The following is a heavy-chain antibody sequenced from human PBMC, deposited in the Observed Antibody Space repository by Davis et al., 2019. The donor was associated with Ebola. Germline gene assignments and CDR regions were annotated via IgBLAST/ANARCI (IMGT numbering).Heavy chain of an antibody. J-gene: IGHJ4*02. CDR1: AFTFSNYA. D-gene: IGHD6-19*01. Sequence: PGGSLRLSCAASAFTFSNYAMNWVRQAPGKGLEWVSSISSSSSYIYYADSVKGRFTISRDNAKNSLYLQMSSLRVDDTAVYYCATTQWLREFDNWGQGTLVTVSS. V-gene: IGHV3-21*04. CDR2: ISSSSSYI. CDR3: ATTQWLREFDN.